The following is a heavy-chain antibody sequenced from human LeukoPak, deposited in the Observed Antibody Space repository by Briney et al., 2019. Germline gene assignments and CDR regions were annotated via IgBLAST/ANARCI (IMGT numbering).Heavy chain of an antibody. Sequence: GGSLRLSCAASGFTFSSYSMNWVRQAPGKGLEWVSSISSSSSYIYYADSVKGRSTISRDNAKNSLYLQMNSLRAGDTAVYYCARDTVYYYDSSGYSPSYYFDYWGQGTLVTVSS. CDR2: ISSSSSYI. D-gene: IGHD3-22*01. CDR3: ARDTVYYYDSSGYSPSYYFDY. CDR1: GFTFSSYS. J-gene: IGHJ4*02. V-gene: IGHV3-21*01.